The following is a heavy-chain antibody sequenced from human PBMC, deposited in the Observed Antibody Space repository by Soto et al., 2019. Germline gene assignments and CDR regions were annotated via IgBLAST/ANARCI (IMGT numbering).Heavy chain of an antibody. V-gene: IGHV3-30-3*01. D-gene: IGHD2-15*01. CDR1: GFTFSSYA. Sequence: QVQLVESGGGVVQPGRSLRLSCAASGFTFSSYAMHWVRQAPGKGLEWVAVISYDGSNKYYADSVKGRFTISRDNSKNTLFLQMNSLRAEDTAVYYCARDAVGYCSGGSGSTYFQHWGQGTLVTVSS. CDR3: ARDAVGYCSGGSGSTYFQH. CDR2: ISYDGSNK. J-gene: IGHJ1*01.